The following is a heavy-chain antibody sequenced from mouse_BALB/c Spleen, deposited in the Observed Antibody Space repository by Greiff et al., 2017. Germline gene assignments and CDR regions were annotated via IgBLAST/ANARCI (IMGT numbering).Heavy chain of an antibody. J-gene: IGHJ3*01. V-gene: IGHV6-6*02. CDR3: TLDWFAY. Sequence: EVKLMESGGGLVQPGGSMKLSCVASGFTFSNYWMNWVRQSPEKGLEWVAEIRLKSNNYATHYAESVKGRFTISRDDSKSSVYLQMNNLRAEDTGIYYCTLDWFAYWGQGTLVTVSA. CDR2: IRLKSNNYAT. CDR1: GFTFSNYW.